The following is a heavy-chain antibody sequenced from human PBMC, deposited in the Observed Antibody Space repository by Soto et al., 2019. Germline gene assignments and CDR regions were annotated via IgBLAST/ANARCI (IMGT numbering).Heavy chain of an antibody. CDR2: ISAFHGNT. V-gene: IGHV1-18*04. Sequence: QVHLVQSGAEVKKPGASVKVSCKASGYTFTSYHIIWVRQAPGQGLEWMGWISAFHGNTNYAQRLQGRVTMTTDTSTRQAYIELRTLGSDDTAVYYCASGLERIFGVDGDYFDYWGQGALVTVAS. J-gene: IGHJ4*02. D-gene: IGHD3-3*01. CDR1: GYTFTSYH. CDR3: ASGLERIFGVDGDYFDY.